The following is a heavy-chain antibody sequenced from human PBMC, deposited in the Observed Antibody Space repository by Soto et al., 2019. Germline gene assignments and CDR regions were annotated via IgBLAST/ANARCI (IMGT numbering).Heavy chain of an antibody. D-gene: IGHD2-2*01. CDR2: IYRGGNT. CDR3: ASVGYCSTTTCPPA. V-gene: IGHV3-53*01. Sequence: LRLSCAASWLTVSPNYMTWVRHAPGKGLEWVSVIYRGGNTHHADSVQGRFSISRDNSKNTVDLQMNNLRAKDTAMYYCASVGYCSTTTCPPAWGQGTLVTVSS. CDR1: WLTVSPNY. J-gene: IGHJ4*02.